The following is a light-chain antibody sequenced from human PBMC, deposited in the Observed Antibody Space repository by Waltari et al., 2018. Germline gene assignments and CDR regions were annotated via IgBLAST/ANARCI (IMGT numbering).Light chain of an antibody. CDR3: SSYTSSGTLVL. CDR2: DVN. V-gene: IGLV2-14*03. Sequence: QSALTQPVSVSWVPGQLIPLSCPGNRRGVGGFKYVSWYQKHPGQAPKLMIYDVNNRPSEISNRFSGSKSGNTASLTISGLQAEDEADYYCSSYTSSGTLVLFGGGTKLTVL. J-gene: IGLJ2*01. CDR1: RRGVGGFKY.